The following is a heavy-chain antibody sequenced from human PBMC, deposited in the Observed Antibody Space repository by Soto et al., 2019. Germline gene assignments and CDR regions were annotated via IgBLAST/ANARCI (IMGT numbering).Heavy chain of an antibody. J-gene: IGHJ6*02. CDR2: ISWNSGSI. CDR3: VNDMSRIVVNPDGVYV. Sequence: LRLSCAASGFTFDDYAMHWVRQAPGKGLEWVSGISWNSGSIGYADSVKGRFTISRDNAKNSLYLQMNSLRAEDTALYYFVNDMSRIVVNPDGVYVWGQGTTVTVSS. CDR1: GFTFDDYA. V-gene: IGHV3-9*01. D-gene: IGHD3-22*01.